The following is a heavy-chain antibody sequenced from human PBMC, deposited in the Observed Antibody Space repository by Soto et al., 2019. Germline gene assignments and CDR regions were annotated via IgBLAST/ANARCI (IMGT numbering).Heavy chain of an antibody. CDR2: ISWNSGSV. V-gene: IGHV3-9*01. Sequence: GGSLRLSFAASGFTLMDYALNGVRQAPGKGLEWVSGISWNSGSVGYADSVKGRFTISRDNAKDSLYLQMNSLRAEDTALYYCAKDIVAGTGFDYWGQGTLVTVSS. J-gene: IGHJ4*02. CDR1: GFTLMDYA. CDR3: AKDIVAGTGFDY. D-gene: IGHD6-19*01.